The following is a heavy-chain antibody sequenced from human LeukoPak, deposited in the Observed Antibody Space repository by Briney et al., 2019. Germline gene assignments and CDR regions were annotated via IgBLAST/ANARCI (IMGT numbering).Heavy chain of an antibody. Sequence: PSETLSLTCTVSGGSISSSSYYWGWIRQPPGKGLEWIGSIYYSGSTSYNPSLKSRVTTSVDTSKNQFSLKLSSVTAADTAVYYCARHGGDGSGSSNYYWGQGTLVTVSS. D-gene: IGHD3-10*01. CDR1: GGSISSSSYY. CDR2: IYYSGST. V-gene: IGHV4-39*01. CDR3: ARHGGDGSGSSNYY. J-gene: IGHJ4*02.